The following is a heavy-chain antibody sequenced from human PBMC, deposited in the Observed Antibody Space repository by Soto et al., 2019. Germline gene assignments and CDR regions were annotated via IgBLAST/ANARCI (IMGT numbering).Heavy chain of an antibody. V-gene: IGHV3-11*01. D-gene: IGHD6-13*01. CDR2: ISSSGSTI. CDR1: GFTFCDYY. CDR3: ARGSPMAAAAH. J-gene: IGHJ4*02. Sequence: GGSLRLSCAASGFTFCDYYMSWIRKAPGKGLGWVSYISSSGSTIYYADSVKGRFTISRDNAKNSLYLQMNSLRAEDTAVYYCARGSPMAAAAHWGQGTLVTVSS.